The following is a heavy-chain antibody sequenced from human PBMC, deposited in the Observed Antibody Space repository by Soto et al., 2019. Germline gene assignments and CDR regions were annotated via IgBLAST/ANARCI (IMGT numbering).Heavy chain of an antibody. V-gene: IGHV4-61*08. D-gene: IGHD6-19*01. CDR2: ISFTGDT. J-gene: IGHJ4*02. Sequence: SETLSLTCTVSGASVSSGAYYWSWIRQPPGKGLEWIGYISFTGDTTYNPSLKSRVTIAVDKSKNQFSLKLRSATAADTAVYYCARDVKDSSGWPFDYWGQGTLVTVSS. CDR1: GASVSSGAYY. CDR3: ARDVKDSSGWPFDY.